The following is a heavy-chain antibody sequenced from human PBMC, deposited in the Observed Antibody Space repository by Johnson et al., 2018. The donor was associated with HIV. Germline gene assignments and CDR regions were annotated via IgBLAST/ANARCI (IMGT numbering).Heavy chain of an antibody. CDR3: ARELISSGWMSEDAFDI. D-gene: IGHD6-19*01. J-gene: IGHJ3*02. CDR2: IKQDGSEK. CDR1: GFTVSSNY. V-gene: IGHV3-7*01. Sequence: VQLVESGGGLVQPGGSLRLSCAASGFTVSSNYMSWVRQAPGKGLEWVANIKQDGSEKYYVDSVKGRFTISRDNAKNSLYLQMNSLRAEDTAVYYCARELISSGWMSEDAFDIWGQGTMVTVSS.